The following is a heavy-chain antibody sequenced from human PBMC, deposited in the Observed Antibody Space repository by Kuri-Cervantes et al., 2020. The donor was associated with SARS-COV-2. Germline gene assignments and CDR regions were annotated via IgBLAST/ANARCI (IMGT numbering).Heavy chain of an antibody. CDR3: ARDPGGVFLRGIMILSAHWFDT. Sequence: LSLTCAASGFTFSSYGMHWVRQAPGKGLEWVAFIRYDGSNKYYADSVKGRFTISRDNSKNTLYLQMNGLRAEDTAVYYCARDPGGVFLRGIMILSAHWFDTWGQGTLVTVSS. J-gene: IGHJ5*02. D-gene: IGHD3-16*01. V-gene: IGHV3-30*02. CDR2: IRYDGSNK. CDR1: GFTFSSYG.